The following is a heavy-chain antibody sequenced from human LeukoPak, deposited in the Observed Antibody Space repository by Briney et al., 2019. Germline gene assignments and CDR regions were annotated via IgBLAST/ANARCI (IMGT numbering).Heavy chain of an antibody. D-gene: IGHD6-19*01. Sequence: ASVKVSCKASGYIFTNYGINWVRQAPGQGLEWMGWITNTGNPTYAQGFTGRFVFSLDTSVSTAYLQISSLKAEDTAVYYCAKGYGRIAVAAYFDYWGQGTLVTVSS. V-gene: IGHV7-4-1*02. CDR2: ITNTGNP. CDR1: GYIFTNYG. CDR3: AKGYGRIAVAAYFDY. J-gene: IGHJ4*02.